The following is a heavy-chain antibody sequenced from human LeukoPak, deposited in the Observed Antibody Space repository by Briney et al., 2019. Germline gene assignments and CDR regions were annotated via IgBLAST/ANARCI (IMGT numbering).Heavy chain of an antibody. CDR3: AKEAPSFQLLLEAFDI. V-gene: IGHV3-30*18. D-gene: IGHD2-2*01. CDR1: GFTFSSYG. J-gene: IGHJ3*02. Sequence: GGSLSPSCAASGFTFSSYGMHWVRQAPGKGLEWVAVISYDGSNKYYADSVKGRFTISRDNSKNTLYLQMNSLRAEDTAIYYCAKEAPSFQLLLEAFDIWGQGTLVTVSS. CDR2: ISYDGSNK.